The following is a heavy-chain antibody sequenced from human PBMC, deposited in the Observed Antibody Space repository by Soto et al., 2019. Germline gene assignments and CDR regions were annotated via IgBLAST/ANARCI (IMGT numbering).Heavy chain of an antibody. J-gene: IGHJ4*02. Sequence: PGGSLRFSCAASGLTFRNYGMHWVRQAPGKGLEWVAVISYDGSNKYYADSVKGRFTISRDNSKNTLYLQMTSLRVEDTAVYYCVSLRQDGSGWHYFDYWGQGTLVTVSS. V-gene: IGHV3-30*03. D-gene: IGHD6-19*01. CDR3: VSLRQDGSGWHYFDY. CDR1: GLTFRNYG. CDR2: ISYDGSNK.